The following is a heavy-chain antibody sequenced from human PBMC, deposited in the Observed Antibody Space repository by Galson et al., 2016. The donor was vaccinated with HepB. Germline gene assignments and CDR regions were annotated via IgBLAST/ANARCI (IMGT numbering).Heavy chain of an antibody. D-gene: IGHD5-18*01. CDR2: THYSGST. Sequence: ETLSLTCTVSGGSISSYYWSWIRQPPGKGLEWIGYTHYSGSTKYNPSLKSRVTISVDTSKNQFSLKLSSVTAADTAVYYCARGYSSYGSWWFDPWGQGTLVTVSS. CDR3: ARGYSSYGSWWFDP. J-gene: IGHJ5*02. CDR1: GGSISSYY. V-gene: IGHV4-59*01.